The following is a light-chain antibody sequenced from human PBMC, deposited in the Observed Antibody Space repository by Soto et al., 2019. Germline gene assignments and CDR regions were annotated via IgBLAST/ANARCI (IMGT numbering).Light chain of an antibody. V-gene: IGKV1-33*01. CDR1: QDISKY. CDR3: QQYNNLPYT. Sequence: DIQMNQSPSSLSASLGDRVTITCQASQDISKYLHWYQQRPGKAPILVIYDASNLEAGAPSRFSGGGSGTSFTLTISSLQPEDIGTYLCQQYNNLPYTFGQGTRLEIK. J-gene: IGKJ5*01. CDR2: DAS.